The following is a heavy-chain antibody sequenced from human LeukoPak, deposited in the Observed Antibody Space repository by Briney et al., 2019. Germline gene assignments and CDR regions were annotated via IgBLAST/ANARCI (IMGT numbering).Heavy chain of an antibody. Sequence: GASVKVSCRVSIYTLTELSMHWVRQAPGKGLEWMGGFDPEDGETIYAQKFQGRVTMTEDTSTDTAYMELSSLRSEDTAVYYCATLEKSIAARHFDYWGQGTLVTVYS. CDR2: FDPEDGET. CDR1: IYTLTELS. J-gene: IGHJ4*02. D-gene: IGHD6-6*01. CDR3: ATLEKSIAARHFDY. V-gene: IGHV1-24*01.